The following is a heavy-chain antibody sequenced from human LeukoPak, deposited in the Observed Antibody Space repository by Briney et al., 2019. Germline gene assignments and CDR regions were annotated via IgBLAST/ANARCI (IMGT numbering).Heavy chain of an antibody. CDR1: GYTFIGHY. CDR2: INPKNGGA. V-gene: IGHV1-2*07. J-gene: IGHJ4*02. Sequence: ASVKVSCKTSGYTFIGHYIHWVRQAPGQGLEWMGWINPKNGGANYAPRFRGRVTMTRDRSTSTVYMELTRLTSDDTTVYFCAKDERYDSSGYPFDYWGQGTLVTVSS. CDR3: AKDERYDSSGYPFDY. D-gene: IGHD3-22*01.